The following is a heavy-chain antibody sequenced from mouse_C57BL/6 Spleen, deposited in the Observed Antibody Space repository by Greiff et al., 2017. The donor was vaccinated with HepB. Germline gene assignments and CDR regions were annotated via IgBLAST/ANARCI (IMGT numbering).Heavy chain of an antibody. J-gene: IGHJ1*03. CDR2: IRNKANNHAT. CDR3: TRPGISYGSSLWYFDV. Sequence: EVKLMESGGGLVQPGGSMKLSCAASGFTFSDAWMDWVRQSPEKGLEWVAEIRNKANNHATYYAESVKGRFTISRDDSKSSVYLQMNSLRAEDTGIYYCTRPGISYGSSLWYFDVWGTGTTVTVSS. D-gene: IGHD1-1*01. CDR1: GFTFSDAW. V-gene: IGHV6-6*01.